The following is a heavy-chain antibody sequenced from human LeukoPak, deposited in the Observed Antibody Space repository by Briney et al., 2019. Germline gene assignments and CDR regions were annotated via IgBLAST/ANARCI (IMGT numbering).Heavy chain of an antibody. V-gene: IGHV4-30-2*01. CDR2: IYHSGST. J-gene: IGHJ3*02. Sequence: PSQTLSLTCAVSGGSISSGGYSWSWIRQPPGKGLEWIGYIYHSGSTYYNPSLKSRVTISVDRSKNQFSLKLSSVTAADTAVYYCARGRGYGGKVDVSLHHGAFDIWGQGTMVTVSS. CDR1: GGSISSGGYS. CDR3: ARGRGYGGKVDVSLHHGAFDI. D-gene: IGHD4-23*01.